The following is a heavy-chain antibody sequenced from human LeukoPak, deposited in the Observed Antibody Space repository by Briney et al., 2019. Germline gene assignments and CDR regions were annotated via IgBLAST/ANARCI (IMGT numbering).Heavy chain of an antibody. Sequence: SETLSLTCDVSGGSVTSTHWWTWVRPPPGKGLEWIGEVHLDGRTNYNPPLKSRLIMSVDLPENHISLKLTSVTAADTAVYYCAREGGFYRPLDYSGQGTLVTVSS. V-gene: IGHV4-4*02. D-gene: IGHD3-3*01. CDR1: GGSVTSTHW. J-gene: IGHJ4*02. CDR3: AREGGFYRPLDY. CDR2: VHLDGRT.